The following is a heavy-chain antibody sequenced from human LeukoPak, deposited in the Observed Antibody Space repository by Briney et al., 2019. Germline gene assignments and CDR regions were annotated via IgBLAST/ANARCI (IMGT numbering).Heavy chain of an antibody. Sequence: GGSLRLSCAASGFTFSNYGMHWVRQAPGKGLEWVAFIRYDGSNKYYADSVKGRFTISRDNSKNTLYLQMNSLRAEDTAVYYCARPYSSGARVDYWGQGTLVTVSS. CDR3: ARPYSSGARVDY. CDR1: GFTFSNYG. J-gene: IGHJ4*02. D-gene: IGHD6-19*01. V-gene: IGHV3-30*02. CDR2: IRYDGSNK.